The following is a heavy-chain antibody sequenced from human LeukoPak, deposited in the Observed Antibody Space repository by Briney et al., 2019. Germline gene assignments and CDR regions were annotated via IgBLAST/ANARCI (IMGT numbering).Heavy chain of an antibody. D-gene: IGHD2-15*01. CDR3: ARDRKYSCSGGSCYFDY. CDR2: ISSSGSTI. J-gene: IGHJ4*02. V-gene: IGHV3-48*03. CDR1: GLTFSSYE. Sequence: PGGSLRLSCAASGLTFSSYEMNCVRQAPGKGLEWVSYISSSGSTIYYADSVKGRFTISRDNAKNSLYLQMNSLRAEDTAVYYCARDRKYSCSGGSCYFDYWGQGTLVTVSS.